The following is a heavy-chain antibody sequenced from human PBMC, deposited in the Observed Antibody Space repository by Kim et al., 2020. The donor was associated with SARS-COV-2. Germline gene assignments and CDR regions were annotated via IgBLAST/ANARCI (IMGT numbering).Heavy chain of an antibody. D-gene: IGHD2-2*01. J-gene: IGHJ4*02. CDR2: ISYSGNP. CDR1: GGSIRSGGKF. V-gene: IGHV4-31*02. CDR3: ARGQPLDY. Sequence: SETLSLTCSVSGGSIRSGGKFWTWIRQHPAKGLEWIGYISYSGNPHYSPSLRSRVSISLQTSENQFSLELTSVTAADTDVCYCARGQPLDYWGQGSLGTV.